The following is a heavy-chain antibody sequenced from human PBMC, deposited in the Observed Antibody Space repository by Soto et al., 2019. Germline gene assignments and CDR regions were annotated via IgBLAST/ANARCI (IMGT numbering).Heavy chain of an antibody. CDR2: ISAYNGNT. V-gene: IGHV1-18*01. J-gene: IGHJ4*02. D-gene: IGHD6-19*01. CDR1: GYTFTSYG. Sequence: QVQLVQSGAEVTKPGASVKVSCKASGYTFTSYGISWVRQAPGQGLEWMGWISAYNGNTNYAQKHQGRVTMTTSTSTSTAYMELRSLRSDDTALYYCAGDSGRGKEIVQWLDWGQGTLVTVSS. CDR3: AGDSGRGKEIVQWLD.